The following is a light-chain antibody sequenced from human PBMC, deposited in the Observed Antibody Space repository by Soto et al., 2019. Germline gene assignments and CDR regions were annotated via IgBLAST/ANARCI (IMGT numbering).Light chain of an antibody. CDR2: GAL. CDR1: QSVSSSY. CDR3: QQYGSSPPYT. Sequence: EIVLTQSPGTLSLSPGERATLSCRASQSVSSSYLAWYQQKPGQAPRLLIYGALNRATGITDRFSASGSGTDFTLTISRLEPEDFAMYYCQQYGSSPPYTFGQGTKLEIK. V-gene: IGKV3-20*01. J-gene: IGKJ2*01.